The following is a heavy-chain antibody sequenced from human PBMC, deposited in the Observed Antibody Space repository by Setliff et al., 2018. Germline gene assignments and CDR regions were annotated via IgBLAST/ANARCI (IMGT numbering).Heavy chain of an antibody. Sequence: SETLSLTCTVSGGSISSGNYFWDWIRQPPGKGLEWIGSIHYSGETFHNPSLKSRVSIFVDTSQNQFFLRLNSLTAADTAVYYCARTSYELCGYYGNRCNHHMDVWVKGSPVTVSS. J-gene: IGHJ6*03. D-gene: IGHD3-3*01. CDR2: IHYSGET. CDR1: GGSISSGNYF. CDR3: ARTSYELCGYYGNRCNHHMDV. V-gene: IGHV4-39*01.